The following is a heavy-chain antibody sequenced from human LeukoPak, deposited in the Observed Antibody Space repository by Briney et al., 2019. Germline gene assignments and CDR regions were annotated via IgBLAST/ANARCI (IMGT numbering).Heavy chain of an antibody. D-gene: IGHD1-26*01. J-gene: IGHJ4*02. CDR1: GFTFSSYG. Sequence: PGGSLRLSCAASGFTFSSYGMHWVRQAPGKGLEWVAVIWYDGSNKYYADSVKGRFTISRDNSKNTLDLQMNSLRAEDTALYYCVLPERSGSYFDYWGQGTLVTVSS. V-gene: IGHV3-30*02. CDR2: IWYDGSNK. CDR3: VLPERSGSYFDY.